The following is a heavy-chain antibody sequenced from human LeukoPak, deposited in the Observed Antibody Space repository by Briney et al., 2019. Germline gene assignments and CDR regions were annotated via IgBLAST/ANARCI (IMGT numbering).Heavy chain of an antibody. CDR3: ARDRVHDYGDYVGNAFDI. J-gene: IGHJ3*02. D-gene: IGHD4-17*01. CDR1: GGSISSYY. CDR2: IYTSGST. V-gene: IGHV4-4*07. Sequence: PSETLSLTCTVTGGSISSYYWSWIRQPAGKGLEWIGRIYTSGSTNYNPSLKSRVTMSVDTSKNQFSLKLSSVTAADTAVYYCARDRVHDYGDYVGNAFDIWGQGTMVTVSS.